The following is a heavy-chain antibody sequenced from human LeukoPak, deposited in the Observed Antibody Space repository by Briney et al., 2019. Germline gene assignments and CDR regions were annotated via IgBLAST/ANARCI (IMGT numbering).Heavy chain of an antibody. V-gene: IGHV1-8*01. CDR1: AYTFTSYD. CDR2: MNPNSGNT. J-gene: IGHJ6*04. D-gene: IGHD2-2*02. Sequence: ASVKVSCKASAYTFTSYDINWLRQATGQGLEWMVWMNPNSGNTGYSQKFQRRVTMTRNTSISTAYMELSSVRSEDTAVYYCARGGGCSSTSWYTRVGYYYYYGMEVWGKGTTVSASS. CDR3: ARGGGCSSTSWYTRVGYYYYYGMEV.